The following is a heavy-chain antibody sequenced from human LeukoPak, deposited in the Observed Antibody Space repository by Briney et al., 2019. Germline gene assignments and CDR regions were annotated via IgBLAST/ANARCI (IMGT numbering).Heavy chain of an antibody. CDR2: IVPILGLT. D-gene: IGHD5/OR15-5a*01. CDR3: AGGRSQSVSLTVDV. J-gene: IGHJ4*02. CDR1: GGTFSYFA. V-gene: IGHV1-69*04. Sequence: SVKVSCTASGGTFSYFAVTWVRQAPGQGLEWMGRIVPILGLTNYAQKFQDRTTFIADKSTNTAYMELKSLTFDDTAVYFCAGGRSQSVSLTVDVWGQGTLVTVSS.